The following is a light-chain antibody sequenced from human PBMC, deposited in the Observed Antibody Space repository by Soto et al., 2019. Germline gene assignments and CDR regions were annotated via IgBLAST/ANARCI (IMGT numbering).Light chain of an antibody. CDR2: AAS. V-gene: IGKV1-27*01. J-gene: IGKJ4*01. CDR1: QGIRNY. Sequence: DIQMTQSPSSLSASVGDRVTISCRARQGIRNYVAWYQQRPGKVPKLLIYAASTLQSGVPSRFSGIGSGTDFTLTISSLQPEDVATYYCQKYNSVPSFGGGTKVEIK. CDR3: QKYNSVPS.